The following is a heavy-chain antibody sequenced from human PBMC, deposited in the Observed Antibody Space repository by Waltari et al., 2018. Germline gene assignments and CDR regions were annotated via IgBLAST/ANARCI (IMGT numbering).Heavy chain of an antibody. Sequence: QVQVVESGEVKRPGSSVKLSCQASGDTFNSYAFSWVRQAPGKPFEWMGETIPVYNQVNSAQKFQGRLTTSAHEPTTTVFMELATLRPEDTAIYYCARVDLTVDSRTYYFDFWGQGKLVAVSA. CDR2: TIPVYNQV. J-gene: IGHJ4*02. D-gene: IGHD1-20*01. CDR1: GDTFNSYA. CDR3: ARVDLTVDSRTYYFDF. V-gene: IGHV1-69*01.